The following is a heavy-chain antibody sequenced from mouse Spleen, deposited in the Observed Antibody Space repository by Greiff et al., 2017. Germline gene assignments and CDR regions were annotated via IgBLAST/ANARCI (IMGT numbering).Heavy chain of an antibody. CDR2: INPNNGGT. CDR3: ARIDDGSFDY. Sequence: EVQLQQSGPELVKPGASVKISCKASGYTFTDYYMNWVKQSHGKSLEWIGDINPNNGGTSYNQKFKGKATLTVDKSSSTAYMELRSLTSEDSAVYYCARIDDGSFDYWGQGTTLTVSS. V-gene: IGHV1-26*01. CDR1: GYTFTDYY. J-gene: IGHJ2*01. D-gene: IGHD2-3*01.